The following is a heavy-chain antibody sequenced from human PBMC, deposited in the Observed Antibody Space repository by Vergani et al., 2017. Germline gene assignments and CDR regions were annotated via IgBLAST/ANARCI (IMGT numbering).Heavy chain of an antibody. CDR2: ISGSGGST. J-gene: IGHJ4*02. D-gene: IGHD3-10*01. CDR1: GFTFSSYS. CDR3: AKYGFGELLENPNTR. V-gene: IGHV3-23*01. Sequence: EVQLLESGGGLVQPGGSLRLSCAASGFTFSSYSMSWVRQAPGKGLEWVSAISGSGGSTYYADSVKGRFTISRDNSKNTLYLQMNSLRAEDTAVYYCAKYGFGELLENPNTRWGQGTLVTVSS.